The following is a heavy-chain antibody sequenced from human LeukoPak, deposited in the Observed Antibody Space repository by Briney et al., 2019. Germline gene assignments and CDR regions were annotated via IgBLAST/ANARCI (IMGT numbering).Heavy chain of an antibody. CDR2: ISGSGGST. CDR1: GFTFSSYA. Sequence: PGGSLRLSCAASGFTFSSYAMSWVRQAPGKGLEWVSAISGSGGSTYYADSVKGRFTISRDNSKNTLYLQMNSLRAEDTAVYYCARGGDVHYGANDYWGQGTLVTVSS. V-gene: IGHV3-23*01. J-gene: IGHJ4*02. CDR3: ARGGDVHYGANDY. D-gene: IGHD4/OR15-4a*01.